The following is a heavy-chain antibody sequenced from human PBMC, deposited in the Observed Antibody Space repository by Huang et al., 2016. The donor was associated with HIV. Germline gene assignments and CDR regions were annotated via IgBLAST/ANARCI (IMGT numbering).Heavy chain of an antibody. D-gene: IGHD6-19*01. Sequence: QVRLQESGPGLVKPSETLSLSCTVSGDSVSSHYWGWIRHPPGKGLEWIGTVYDSGTTNYNPRPKSRITISVDTSKNGFSLNITSVSAADTAMYFCVRDQGRLAVGGIDNWFDPWGQGALVTVSS. CDR3: VRDQGRLAVGGIDNWFDP. CDR2: VYDSGTT. V-gene: IGHV4-59*02. J-gene: IGHJ5*02. CDR1: GDSVSSHY.